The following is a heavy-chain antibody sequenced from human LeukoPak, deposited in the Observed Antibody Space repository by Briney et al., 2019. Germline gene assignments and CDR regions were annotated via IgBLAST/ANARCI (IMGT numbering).Heavy chain of an antibody. CDR3: ARDLPDIVVVPAASYPMRGFDP. CDR1: GYTFTSYG. CDR2: ISAYNGST. V-gene: IGHV1-18*01. D-gene: IGHD2-2*01. J-gene: IGHJ5*02. Sequence: ASVKVSCKASGYTFTSYGISWVRQAAGQGLEWMGWISAYNGSTNYAQKLQGRVTMTTDTSTSTAYMELRSLRSDDTAVYYCARDLPDIVVVPAASYPMRGFDPWGQGTLVTVSS.